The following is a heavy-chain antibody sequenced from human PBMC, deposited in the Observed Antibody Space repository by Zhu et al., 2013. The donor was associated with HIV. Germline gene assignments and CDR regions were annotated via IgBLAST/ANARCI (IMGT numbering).Heavy chain of an antibody. CDR1: GGSVSSGSYY. CDR3: ARVPRRRQLPDS. Sequence: QVQLQESGPGLVKPSETLSLTCTVSGGSVSSGSYYWSWIRQPPGKGLEWIGYIYYSGSTNYNPSLKSRVTISVDTSKSQFSLKLSSVTAADTAVYYCARVPRRRQLPDSWGQGTLGPPSP. CDR2: IYYSGST. V-gene: IGHV4-61*01. J-gene: IGHJ4*02. D-gene: IGHD1-26*01.